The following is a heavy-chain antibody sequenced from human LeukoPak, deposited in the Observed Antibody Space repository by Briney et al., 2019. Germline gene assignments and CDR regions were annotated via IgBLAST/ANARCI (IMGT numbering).Heavy chain of an antibody. J-gene: IGHJ4*02. CDR1: GGTFSSYA. D-gene: IGHD6-13*01. Sequence: GSSVKVSCKASGGTFSSYAISWVRQAPGQGLEWMGGIIPIFGTANYAQKFQGRVTITADESTSTAYMELGSLRSEDTAVYYCAREAAAGTSFDYWGQGTLVTVSS. CDR3: AREAAAGTSFDY. V-gene: IGHV1-69*01. CDR2: IIPIFGTA.